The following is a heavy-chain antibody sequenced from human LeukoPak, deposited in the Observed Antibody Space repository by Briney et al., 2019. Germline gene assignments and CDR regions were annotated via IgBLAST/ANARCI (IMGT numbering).Heavy chain of an antibody. J-gene: IGHJ6*02. CDR2: IYHSGST. Sequence: PSQTLSLTCAVSGGSISSGGYSWSWIRQPPGKGLEWIGYIYHSGSTYYNPSLKSRVTISVDRSKNQFSLKLSSVTAADTAVYYCARSSYDFWSGYSTTTYGMDVWGQGTTVTVSS. CDR3: ARSSYDFWSGYSTTTYGMDV. D-gene: IGHD3-3*01. CDR1: GGSISSGGYS. V-gene: IGHV4-30-2*01.